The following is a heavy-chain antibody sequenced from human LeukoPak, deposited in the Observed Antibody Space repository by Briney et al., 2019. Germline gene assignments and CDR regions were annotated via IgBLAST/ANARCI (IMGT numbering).Heavy chain of an antibody. CDR1: GGSISSYY. J-gene: IGHJ4*02. CDR3: ARLFSSSTDYYFDY. CDR2: IYTSGST. Sequence: SETLSLTCTVSGGSISSYYWSWIRQPPGKGLEWIGYIYTSGSTNYNPSLKSRVTISVDTSKNQFSLKLSSVTAADTAVYYCARLFSSSTDYYFDYWGQGTLVTVSS. D-gene: IGHD6-13*01. V-gene: IGHV4-4*09.